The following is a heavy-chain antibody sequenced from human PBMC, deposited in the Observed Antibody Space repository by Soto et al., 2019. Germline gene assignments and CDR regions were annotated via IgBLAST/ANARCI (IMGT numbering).Heavy chain of an antibody. J-gene: IGHJ4*02. CDR1: GYTFTSYY. Sequence: GASVKVSCKASGYTFTSYYMHWVRQAPGQGLEWMGIISPSDGSATYAQKFQGRVTMARDTSTSTVYMELSSLRSDDTAVYYCARDRTSGCLFDYWGQGTPVTVSS. CDR3: ARDRTSGCLFDY. V-gene: IGHV1-46*01. CDR2: ISPSDGSA. D-gene: IGHD3-22*01.